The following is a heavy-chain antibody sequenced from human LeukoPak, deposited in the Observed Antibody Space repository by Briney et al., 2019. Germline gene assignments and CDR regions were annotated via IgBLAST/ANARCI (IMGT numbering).Heavy chain of an antibody. D-gene: IGHD6-6*01. CDR3: AKDQPFYSSSSGPDY. CDR1: GFSLSNYA. Sequence: QSGGSLRLSCTVSGFSLSNYAMTWVRQAPGKGLEWVSAISDSGRSTYYADSVKGRFTISRDNSKNTLYLQMNSLRAEDTAVYYCAKDQPFYSSSSGPDYWGQGTLVTVSS. J-gene: IGHJ4*02. V-gene: IGHV3-23*01. CDR2: ISDSGRST.